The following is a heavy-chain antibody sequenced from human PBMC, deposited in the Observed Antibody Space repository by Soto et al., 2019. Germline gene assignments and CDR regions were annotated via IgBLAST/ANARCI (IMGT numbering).Heavy chain of an antibody. V-gene: IGHV1-24*01. CDR3: ATLPLDAVVPLAY. Sequence: ASVKVSCKVSGYTLTELSMHWVRQAPGKGLEWMRGFDPEDGETIYAQKFQGRVTMSEDTSTDTAYMELSSLRSEDTAVYYCATLPLDAVVPLAYWGQGTLVTVSS. CDR1: GYTLTELS. CDR2: FDPEDGET. J-gene: IGHJ4*02. D-gene: IGHD2-15*01.